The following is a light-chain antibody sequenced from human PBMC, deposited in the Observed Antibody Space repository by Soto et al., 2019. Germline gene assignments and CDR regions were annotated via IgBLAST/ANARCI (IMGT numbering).Light chain of an antibody. V-gene: IGLV2-14*01. Sequence: QSVLTQPASVSGSPGQSITISCTGTTSDVGGYRYVSWYRQHPGRAPQLMIYDVSNRPSGVSNRFSGSKSGNTASLTISGLQAEDEADYYCSSYTSSNTVLFGGGTKLTVL. CDR1: TSDVGGYRY. CDR3: SSYTSSNTVL. J-gene: IGLJ2*01. CDR2: DVS.